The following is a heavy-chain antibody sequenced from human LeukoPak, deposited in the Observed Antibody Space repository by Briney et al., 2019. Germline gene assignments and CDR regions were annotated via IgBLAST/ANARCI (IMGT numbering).Heavy chain of an antibody. Sequence: GGSLRLSCAASGFTFSSFAMTWVRQAPGKGLEWVSTISHSGCTTYYADSVKGRFTISRDSSKSTLYLQMNSLRAEDTAVYYCAKSGASMVDSALDIWGQGTMVTVSS. D-gene: IGHD4/OR15-4a*01. CDR3: AKSGASMVDSALDI. V-gene: IGHV3-23*01. CDR2: ISHSGCTT. CDR1: GFTFSSFA. J-gene: IGHJ3*02.